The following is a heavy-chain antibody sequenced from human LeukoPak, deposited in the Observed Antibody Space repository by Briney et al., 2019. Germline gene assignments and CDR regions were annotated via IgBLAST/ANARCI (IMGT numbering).Heavy chain of an antibody. D-gene: IGHD4-23*01. CDR3: ARPSRTHYGGNSVVYFDH. J-gene: IGHJ4*02. CDR1: GYTFTSYA. V-gene: IGHV7-4-1*02. CDR2: INTNTGNP. Sequence: ASVKVSCKASGYTFTSYAMNWARQAPGEGLEWMGWINTNTGNPTYAQGFTGRFVFSLDTSVSTAYLQISSLKAEDTAVYYCARPSRTHYGGNSVVYFDHWGQGTLVTVSS.